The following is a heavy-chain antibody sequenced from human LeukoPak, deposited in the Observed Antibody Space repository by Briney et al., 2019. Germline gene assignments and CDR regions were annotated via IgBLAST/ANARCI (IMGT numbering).Heavy chain of an antibody. CDR3: AREQRYYYDSSGYKYRNWFDP. CDR2: IYYSGST. V-gene: IGHV4-59*01. J-gene: IGHJ5*02. Sequence: SETLSLTCTVSGGSISSYYWSWIRQPPGKGLGWIGYIYYSGSTNYNPSLKSRVTISVDTSKNQFSLKLSSVTAADTAVYYCAREQRYYYDSSGYKYRNWFDPWGQGTLVTVSS. CDR1: GGSISSYY. D-gene: IGHD3-22*01.